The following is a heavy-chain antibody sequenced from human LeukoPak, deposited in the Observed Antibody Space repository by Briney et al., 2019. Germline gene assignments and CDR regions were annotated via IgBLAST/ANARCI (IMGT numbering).Heavy chain of an antibody. CDR1: GGSISSGGYY. V-gene: IGHV4-31*03. CDR2: IYYSGST. Sequence: SQTLPLTCTVSGGSISSGGYYWSWLRQHPGQGLEWIGYIYYSGSTYYNPSLKSRVTISVDTSKNQFSLKLSSVTAADTAVYYCARVRMVRGVIINNWFDPWGQGTLVTVSS. CDR3: ARVRMVRGVIINNWFDP. D-gene: IGHD3-10*01. J-gene: IGHJ5*02.